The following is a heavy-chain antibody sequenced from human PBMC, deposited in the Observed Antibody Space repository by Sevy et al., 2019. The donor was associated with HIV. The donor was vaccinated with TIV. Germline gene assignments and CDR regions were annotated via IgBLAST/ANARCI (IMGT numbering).Heavy chain of an antibody. CDR3: ARRGIAVAGMTYYYGMDV. D-gene: IGHD6-19*01. CDR2: IYPGDSDT. J-gene: IGHJ6*02. CDR1: GYSFTSYW. Sequence: GESLKISCKGSGYSFTSYWIGWVRQMPGKGLEWMGIIYPGDSDTRYSPSFQGQVTISADKSISTAYLQWSSLKASDTAMYYSARRGIAVAGMTYYYGMDVWGQGTTVTVSS. V-gene: IGHV5-51*01.